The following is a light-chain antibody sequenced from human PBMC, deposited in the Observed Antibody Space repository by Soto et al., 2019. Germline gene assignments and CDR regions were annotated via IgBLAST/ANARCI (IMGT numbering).Light chain of an antibody. CDR2: LGS. CDR3: MQALQTPLT. Sequence: IVMTQSPLSLPVTPGEAASISCRSSQSLLHSNGYNYLDWYLQKPGQSPQLLIYLGSNRASGVPDRFSGSGSGTEFTLKISRVEAEDVGVYYCMQALQTPLTFGGGTKVEIK. CDR1: QSLLHSNGYNY. J-gene: IGKJ4*01. V-gene: IGKV2-28*01.